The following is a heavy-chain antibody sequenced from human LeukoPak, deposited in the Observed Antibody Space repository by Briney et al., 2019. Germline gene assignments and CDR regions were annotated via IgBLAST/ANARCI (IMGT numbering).Heavy chain of an antibody. J-gene: IGHJ6*02. Sequence: SETLSLTCAVHGGSFSGYYWSWIRQPPGKGLEWIGEINHSGSTNYNPSLKSRVTISVDTSKNQFSLKLSSVTAADTAVYYCARGRGVLRYFDWSPPTYYYYGMDVWGQGTTVTVSS. CDR1: GGSFSGYY. V-gene: IGHV4-34*01. CDR2: INHSGST. CDR3: ARGRGVLRYFDWSPPTYYYYGMDV. D-gene: IGHD3-9*01.